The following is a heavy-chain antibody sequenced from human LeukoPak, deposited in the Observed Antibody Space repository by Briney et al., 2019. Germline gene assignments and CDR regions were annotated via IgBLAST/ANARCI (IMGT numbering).Heavy chain of an antibody. Sequence: GGSLRLSCASSGFTFSSYWMHWVRQAPGKGLVWVSRNNSDGSSTSYADSVKGRFTISRDNAKNTLYLQMNSLRAEDTAVYYCARDVYYDSSGYPDYWGQGTLVTVSS. V-gene: IGHV3-74*01. D-gene: IGHD3-22*01. J-gene: IGHJ4*02. CDR3: ARDVYYDSSGYPDY. CDR2: NNSDGSST. CDR1: GFTFSSYW.